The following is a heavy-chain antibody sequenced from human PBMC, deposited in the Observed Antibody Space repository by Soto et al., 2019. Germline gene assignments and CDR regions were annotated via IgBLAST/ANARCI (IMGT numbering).Heavy chain of an antibody. V-gene: IGHV1-58*01. Sequence: QMQLVQSGPEVKKPGTSVKVSCKASGFTFTNSAVQWVRQARGQRLEWIGWIVVGSGNTNYAQKLQERVTMTRDMSTSTAYMELSGVRSEATAVYYCAAADYAEDVDYDYWGQGTLVTVSS. CDR3: AAADYAEDVDYDY. CDR2: IVVGSGNT. CDR1: GFTFTNSA. D-gene: IGHD4-17*01. J-gene: IGHJ4*02.